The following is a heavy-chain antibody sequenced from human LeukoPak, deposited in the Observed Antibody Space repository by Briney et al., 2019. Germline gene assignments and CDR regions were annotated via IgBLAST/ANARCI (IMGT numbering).Heavy chain of an antibody. CDR2: INPNSGGT. J-gene: IGHJ4*02. V-gene: IGHV1-2*02. Sequence: ASVKVSCKASGYTFTGYYMHWERQAPGQGREWMGWINPNSGGTNYAQKFQGRVTMTRDTSISTAYMELSRLRSDDTAVYYCAIEAHGSGSYILFDYWGQGTLVTVSS. D-gene: IGHD3-10*01. CDR3: AIEAHGSGSYILFDY. CDR1: GYTFTGYY.